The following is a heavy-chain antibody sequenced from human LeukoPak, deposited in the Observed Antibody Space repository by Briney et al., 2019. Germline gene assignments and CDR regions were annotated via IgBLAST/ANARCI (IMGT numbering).Heavy chain of an antibody. D-gene: IGHD3-22*01. J-gene: IGHJ4*02. CDR3: ARHAYYYDSSGYYLLGYFDY. V-gene: IGHV4-39*07. CDR2: IYYSGSP. CDR1: GGSISSSSYY. Sequence: PSETLSLTCTVSGGSISSSSYYWGWIRQPPGKGLEWIGSIYYSGSPYYNPSLKSRVTISVDTSKNQFSLKLSSVTAADTAVYYCARHAYYYDSSGYYLLGYFDYWGQGTLVTVSS.